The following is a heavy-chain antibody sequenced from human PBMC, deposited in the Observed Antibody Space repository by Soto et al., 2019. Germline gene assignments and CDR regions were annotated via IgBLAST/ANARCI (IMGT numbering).Heavy chain of an antibody. CDR1: GYSFTSYW. CDR3: ARHDDYYYDSSGYYGYFQH. J-gene: IGHJ1*01. Sequence: GESLKISCKGSGYSFTSYWIGWVRQMPGKGLEWMGIIYPGDSDTRYSPSFQGQVTISADKSISTAYLQWSSLKASDTAMYYCARHDDYYYDSSGYYGYFQHWGQGTLVTVS. CDR2: IYPGDSDT. V-gene: IGHV5-51*01. D-gene: IGHD3-22*01.